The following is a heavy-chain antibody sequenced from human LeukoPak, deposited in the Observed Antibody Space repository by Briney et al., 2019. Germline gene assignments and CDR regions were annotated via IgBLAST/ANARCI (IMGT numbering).Heavy chain of an antibody. Sequence: ASVKVSCKASGYTFTGYYMHWVRQAPGQGLEWMGWINPNSGGTNYAQKFRGRVTITRDTSISKAYMELRRLRSDDTAVYYCYTAASPDYWGQGTLVTVSS. D-gene: IGHD6-13*01. J-gene: IGHJ4*02. V-gene: IGHV1-2*02. CDR3: YTAASPDY. CDR2: INPNSGGT. CDR1: GYTFTGYY.